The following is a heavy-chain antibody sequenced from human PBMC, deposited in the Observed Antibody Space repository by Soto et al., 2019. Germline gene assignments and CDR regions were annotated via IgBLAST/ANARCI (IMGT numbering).Heavy chain of an antibody. CDR1: GYTFTGYY. D-gene: IGHD3-10*01. J-gene: IGHJ5*02. Sequence: ASVKVSCKASGYTFTGYYMHWVRQAPGQGLEWMGWINPNSGGTNYAQKFQGWVTMTRDTSISTAYMELSRLRSDDTAVYYCARGGPFMVRGMQNWFDPWGQGTLVTVSS. V-gene: IGHV1-2*04. CDR3: ARGGPFMVRGMQNWFDP. CDR2: INPNSGGT.